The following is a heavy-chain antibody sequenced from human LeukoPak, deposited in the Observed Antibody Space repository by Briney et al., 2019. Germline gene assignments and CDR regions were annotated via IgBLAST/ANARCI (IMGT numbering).Heavy chain of an antibody. V-gene: IGHV4-4*09. CDR2: THTNGRT. CDR1: GGTINSHY. J-gene: IGHJ4*02. CDR3: ARHYLYGDSSWDS. Sequence: SGTLSLTCTVSGGTINSHYWSWIRQPPGEGLEWIAYTHTNGRTKYNTSLKSRVTISLDTSKNQFSLKLYSVTAADTAVYFCARHYLYGDSSWDSWGPGSLVTVSS. D-gene: IGHD4-17*01.